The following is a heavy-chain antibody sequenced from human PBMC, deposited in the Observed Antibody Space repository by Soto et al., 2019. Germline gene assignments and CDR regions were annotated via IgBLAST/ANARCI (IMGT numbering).Heavy chain of an antibody. CDR2: IKDDGSER. Sequence: XGSLRLSCAVSGFSFGSYWMSWVRQAPGKGLDWLASIKDDGSERYYLDSVKGRFTISRDNAKDSLSLQMNSLRGEDTAFYYCARDVGPVTIFGEALSGYFDFWGQGPLVTVSS. D-gene: IGHD3-3*01. CDR3: ARDVGPVTIFGEALSGYFDF. J-gene: IGHJ4*02. V-gene: IGHV3-7*03. CDR1: GFSFGSYW.